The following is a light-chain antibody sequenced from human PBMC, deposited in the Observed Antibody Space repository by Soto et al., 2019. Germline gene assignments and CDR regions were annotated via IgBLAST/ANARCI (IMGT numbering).Light chain of an antibody. V-gene: IGLV8-61*01. CDR1: SGSVSSSSY. J-gene: IGLJ3*02. CDR3: VLYMGSGIWV. Sequence: TVVTQEPSFSVSPGGTVTLTCGLGSGSVSSSSYASWYQQTPGQTPRTLIYSTNFRSAGVPDRFSGSILGNKAALTITGAQADDESDYFCVLYMGSGIWVFGGGTKLTVL. CDR2: STN.